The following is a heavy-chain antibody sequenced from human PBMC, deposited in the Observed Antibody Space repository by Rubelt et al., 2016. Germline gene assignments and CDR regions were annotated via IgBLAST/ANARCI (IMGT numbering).Heavy chain of an antibody. Sequence: QVQLVQSGAEVKKPGASVKVSCKASGYTFTGYYMHWVRQAPGQGLEWMGWINPNSGGTNYVPKSKGGVTMTRETSVSTAYMELSRLTSDDTAVYYCARGNSGYDYGLDYWGQGTLVTVSS. D-gene: IGHD5-12*01. CDR1: GYTFTGYY. J-gene: IGHJ4*02. CDR3: ARGNSGYDYGLDY. V-gene: IGHV1-2*02. CDR2: INPNSGGT.